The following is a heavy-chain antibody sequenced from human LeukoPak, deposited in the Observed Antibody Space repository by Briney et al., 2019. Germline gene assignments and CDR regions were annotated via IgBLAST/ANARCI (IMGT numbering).Heavy chain of an antibody. CDR3: ARVGKGSSSGSINY. CDR1: GGSIKSATYY. D-gene: IGHD6-6*01. CDR2: MYTSGST. V-gene: IGHV4-61*02. J-gene: IGHJ4*02. Sequence: PSETLSLTSIEPGGSIKSATYYTSWIRQPAGKGLEWLVRMYTSGSTNYNPPRETRSTISVDTSKKQFSLKLSSLNAAATAVYYCARVGKGSSSGSINYWGQGTLVTVSS.